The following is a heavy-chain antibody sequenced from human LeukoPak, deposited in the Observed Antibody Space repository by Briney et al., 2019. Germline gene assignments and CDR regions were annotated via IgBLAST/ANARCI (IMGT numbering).Heavy chain of an antibody. J-gene: IGHJ6*03. CDR1: GFTLSSYA. CDR2: ISVSGNT. CDR3: ASDYYYMDV. Sequence: PGGSLRLSCAASGFTLSSYAMSWVRQGPGKGLEWVSAISVSGNTYHADSVKGRFTISRDSSKNTLYLQINSLRAGDAAVYYCASDYYYMDVWGKGTTVTISS. V-gene: IGHV3-23*01.